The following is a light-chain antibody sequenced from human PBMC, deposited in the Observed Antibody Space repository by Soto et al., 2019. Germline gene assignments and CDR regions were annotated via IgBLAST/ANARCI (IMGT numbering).Light chain of an antibody. Sequence: ETVLTQSPGTLSSSPGERATLSCRASQTVSNNYLAWYQQKPGQAPRLLIYSASSRATDIPDRFSGSGSGTDFTLTISRLEPEDFAVYYCQQYGSSYIFGQGTKLEIK. CDR1: QTVSNNY. CDR2: SAS. V-gene: IGKV3-20*01. CDR3: QQYGSSYI. J-gene: IGKJ2*01.